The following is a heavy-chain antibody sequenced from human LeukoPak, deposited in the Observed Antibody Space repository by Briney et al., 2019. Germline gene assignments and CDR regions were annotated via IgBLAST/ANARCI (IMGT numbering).Heavy chain of an antibody. Sequence: ASVTVSCKASGGTFSSYAISWVRQAPGQGLEWMGRIIPIFGIANYAQKFQGRVTITADKSTSTAYMELSSLRSEDTAVYYCARTPELAYCGGDCYSVWFDPWGQGTLVTVSS. J-gene: IGHJ5*02. V-gene: IGHV1-69*04. CDR3: ARTPELAYCGGDCYSVWFDP. CDR2: IIPIFGIA. CDR1: GGTFSSYA. D-gene: IGHD2-21*02.